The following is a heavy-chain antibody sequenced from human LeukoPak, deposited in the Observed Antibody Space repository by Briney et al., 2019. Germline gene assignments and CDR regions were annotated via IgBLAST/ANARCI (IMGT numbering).Heavy chain of an antibody. D-gene: IGHD3-22*01. CDR2: IYSGGST. J-gene: IGHJ4*02. Sequence: GGSLRLSCAASGFTVSSNYMSWVRQAPGKGLEWVSVIYSGGSTYYADSVKGRFTTSRDNSKNTLYLQMNSLRAEDTAVYYCATTPGVYYFDSSGYYRYWGQGTLVTVSS. CDR1: GFTVSSNY. V-gene: IGHV3-66*01. CDR3: ATTPGVYYFDSSGYYRY.